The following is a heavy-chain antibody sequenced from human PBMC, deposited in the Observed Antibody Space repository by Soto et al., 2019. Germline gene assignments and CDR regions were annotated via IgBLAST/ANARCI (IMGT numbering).Heavy chain of an antibody. Sequence: QITLKESGPTLVKPTQTLTLTCTFSGFSLSTSGVGVGWIRQPPGKALEWLTLIYWDDDKRYSPSLKSRLSLXKXXSKNQVVLTMTSMDPVDTGTYYCAHKRDGYRGFKYWGQGTLVTVSS. CDR1: GFSLSTSGVG. V-gene: IGHV2-5*02. J-gene: IGHJ4*02. CDR3: AHKRDGYRGFKY. D-gene: IGHD5-12*01. CDR2: IYWDDDK.